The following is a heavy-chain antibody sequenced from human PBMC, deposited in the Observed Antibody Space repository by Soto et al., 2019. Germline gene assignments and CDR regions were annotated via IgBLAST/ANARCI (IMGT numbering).Heavy chain of an antibody. V-gene: IGHV1-69*13. CDR1: GGTFSSYA. CDR3: ASMVAAKWYFDY. CDR2: IIPIFGTV. D-gene: IGHD5-12*01. Sequence: SVKVSCKASGGTFSSYAIRWVRQAPGQGLEWMGGIIPIFGTVNYAQKSQGRVTITADDSTSTAYMELSSLRSDDTAVYYCASMVAAKWYFDYWGQGPLVTVSS. J-gene: IGHJ4*02.